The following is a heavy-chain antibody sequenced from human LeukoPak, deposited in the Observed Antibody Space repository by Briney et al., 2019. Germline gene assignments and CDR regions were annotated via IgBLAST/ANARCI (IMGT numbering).Heavy chain of an antibody. CDR3: AGQTYSNSWAFDP. V-gene: IGHV3-64*01. CDR1: GFPFSTYP. D-gene: IGHD6-13*01. J-gene: IGHJ5*02. Sequence: GGSLRLSCAASGFPFSTYPMHWVRQAPGKGLEYVSAISSNGGSTFYANSVKGRFTISRDNSKNTLYLQMGSLRPEDMAVYYCAGQTYSNSWAFDPWGQGTLVAVSS. CDR2: ISSNGGST.